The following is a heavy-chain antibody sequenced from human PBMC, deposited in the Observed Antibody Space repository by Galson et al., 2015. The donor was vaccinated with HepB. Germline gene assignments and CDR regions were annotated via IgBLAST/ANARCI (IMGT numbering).Heavy chain of an antibody. J-gene: IGHJ4*02. CDR1: GCSFSSTA. Sequence: SLRPACAASGCSFSSTAMSWVGQAPGKGPAWIPVNSGHAATTEHADSVKGRSTISRNNSKNTLYLQLNSLRADDTAIYYCAKDLFAVRWDLLTGDRLFDYWGQGTLVTVSS. D-gene: IGHD1-26*01. V-gene: IGHV3-23*01. CDR2: NSGHAATT. CDR3: AKDLFAVRWDLLTGDRLFDY.